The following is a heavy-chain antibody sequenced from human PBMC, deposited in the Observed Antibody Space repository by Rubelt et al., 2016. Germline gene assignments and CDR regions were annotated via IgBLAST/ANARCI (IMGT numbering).Heavy chain of an antibody. CDR2: MNPSDGSA. Sequence: QVHLVQSGSELKKPGASVKVSCKASGYTFTSYYMHWVRQAPGQGLQWMGIMNPSDGSAGYAQKFKGRVTMTRDTSTRTAYMELSSLRSEDTAVYYCARSWTNFDYWGQGTLVTVSS. CDR3: ARSWTNFDY. J-gene: IGHJ4*02. V-gene: IGHV1-46*01. CDR1: GYTFTSYY. D-gene: IGHD3/OR15-3a*01.